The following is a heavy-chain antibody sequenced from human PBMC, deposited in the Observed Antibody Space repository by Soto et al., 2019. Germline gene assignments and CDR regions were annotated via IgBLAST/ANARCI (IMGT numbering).Heavy chain of an antibody. V-gene: IGHV3-9*01. CDR1: GFSFDDYA. Sequence: SRRLSCTGSGFSFDDYAMHWVRQVPGKGLEWVAGINYNSDAMGYADSVKGRFTISRDNAKNSLYLQMNSLKHEDTALYYCAKNVYQLLGDDVYDRWSRGTMVIVS. D-gene: IGHD2-2*01. CDR2: INYNSDAM. CDR3: AKNVYQLLGDDVYDR. J-gene: IGHJ2*01.